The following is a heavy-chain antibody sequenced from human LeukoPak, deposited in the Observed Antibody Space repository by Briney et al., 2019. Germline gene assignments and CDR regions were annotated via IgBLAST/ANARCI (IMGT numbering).Heavy chain of an antibody. CDR3: ARQRGYSGYEELDY. Sequence: GGSLRLSCAASGFTFSSYAMSWVRQAPGKGLEWVANIKEDGSEKYYVDSVKGRFIISRDNAKNSLYLQMNSLRAEDTAMYYCARQRGYSGYEELDYWGQGTLVTVSS. CDR2: IKEDGSEK. J-gene: IGHJ4*02. D-gene: IGHD5-12*01. V-gene: IGHV3-7*01. CDR1: GFTFSSYA.